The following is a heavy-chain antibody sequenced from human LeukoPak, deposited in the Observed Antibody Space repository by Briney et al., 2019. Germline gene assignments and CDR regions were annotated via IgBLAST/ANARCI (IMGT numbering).Heavy chain of an antibody. Sequence: GGSLRLSCAASGFTFSSYEMNWVRQAPGKGLEWVSYISSSGSTIYYADSVKGRFTISRDNAKNSLYLQMNSLRAEDTAVYYCARGGSGWDDWFDPWGQGTPVTVSS. V-gene: IGHV3-48*03. J-gene: IGHJ5*02. D-gene: IGHD6-19*01. CDR1: GFTFSSYE. CDR3: ARGGSGWDDWFDP. CDR2: ISSSGSTI.